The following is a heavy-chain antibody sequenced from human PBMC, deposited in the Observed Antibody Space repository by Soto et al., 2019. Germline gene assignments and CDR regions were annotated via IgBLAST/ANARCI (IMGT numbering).Heavy chain of an antibody. D-gene: IGHD3-10*01. Sequence: GGSLRLSCAASGFTFSNAWMNWVRQAPGKGLEWVGRIKSKTDGGTTDYAATVKGRFTISRDESKNTLYLQMNSLKTEDTAVYYCTTDHGTPHYYGSGSYYNGDYWGQGTLVTVSS. CDR3: TTDHGTPHYYGSGSYYNGDY. J-gene: IGHJ4*02. V-gene: IGHV3-15*07. CDR1: GFTFSNAW. CDR2: IKSKTDGGTT.